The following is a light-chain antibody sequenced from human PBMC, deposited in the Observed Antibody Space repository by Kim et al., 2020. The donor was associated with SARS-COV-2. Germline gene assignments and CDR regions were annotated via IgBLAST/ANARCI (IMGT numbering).Light chain of an antibody. CDR2: WAS. V-gene: IGKV4-1*01. Sequence: DIVMTQSPDSLAVSLGERATINCKSSQSVLYSSNNKNYLAWYQQKPGQPPKLLISWASTRESGVPDRFSGSESGTDFTLTISSLRAEDVAVYYCQQYYTTPVTFGQGTKVDIK. J-gene: IGKJ1*01. CDR3: QQYYTTPVT. CDR1: QSVLYSSNNKNY.